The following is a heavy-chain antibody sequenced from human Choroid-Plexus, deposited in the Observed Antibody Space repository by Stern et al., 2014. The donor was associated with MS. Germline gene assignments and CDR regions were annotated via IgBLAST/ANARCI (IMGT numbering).Heavy chain of an antibody. CDR1: GFTFGSCA. Sequence: VQLVESGGGVVQPGRPLRLSCVASGFTFGSCAMHWVRQAPGKGLEWVAGVSYDGSNKYYADSVKGRFTISGDNSQNTLYKQMSSLRPEDTAVYYCAKDRQYLTYFFDHWGQGSLVTVSS. V-gene: IGHV3-30*18. D-gene: IGHD2/OR15-2a*01. J-gene: IGHJ5*02. CDR2: VSYDGSNK. CDR3: AKDRQYLTYFFDH.